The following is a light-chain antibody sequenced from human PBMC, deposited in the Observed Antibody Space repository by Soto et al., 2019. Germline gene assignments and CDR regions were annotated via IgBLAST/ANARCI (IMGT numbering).Light chain of an antibody. V-gene: IGKV1-5*01. CDR2: DAS. CDR1: QSISSW. Sequence: DIQMPQSPSTLSASVGDRVTITCRASQSISSWLAWYQQKPGKAPKLLIYDASSLESGVPSRFSGSGSGTEFTLTISSLQPDDFATDYCQQYNSYSYTFGQGTKLEIK. CDR3: QQYNSYSYT. J-gene: IGKJ2*01.